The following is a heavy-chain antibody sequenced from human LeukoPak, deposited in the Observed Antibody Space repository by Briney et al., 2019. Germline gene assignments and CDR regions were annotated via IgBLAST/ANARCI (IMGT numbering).Heavy chain of an antibody. CDR2: ISGSGGST. J-gene: IGHJ4*02. CDR1: GFTFSSYG. Sequence: GGTLRLSCAASGFTFSSYGMSWVRQAPGKGLEWVSAISGSGGSTYYADSVKGRFTISRDNSKNTLYLQMNSLRAEDTAVYYCAKPYYGSGSYSQNLDYWGQGTLVTASS. D-gene: IGHD3-10*01. V-gene: IGHV3-23*01. CDR3: AKPYYGSGSYSQNLDY.